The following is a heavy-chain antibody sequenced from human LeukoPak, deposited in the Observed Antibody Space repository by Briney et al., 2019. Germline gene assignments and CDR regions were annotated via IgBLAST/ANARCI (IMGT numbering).Heavy chain of an antibody. D-gene: IGHD2-15*01. CDR3: AKGRYCSGGSCPLRDDAFDI. Sequence: PGGSLRLSCAASGFTFSSYAMSWVRQAPGKGLEWVSAISGSGGSTYYADSVKGRFTISRDNSKSTLYLQMNSLRAEDTAVYYCAKGRYCSGGSCPLRDDAFDIWGQGTMVTVSS. CDR2: ISGSGGST. CDR1: GFTFSSYA. J-gene: IGHJ3*02. V-gene: IGHV3-23*01.